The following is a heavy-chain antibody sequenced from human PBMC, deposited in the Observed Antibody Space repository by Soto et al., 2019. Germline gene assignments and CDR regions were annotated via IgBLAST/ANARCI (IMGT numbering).Heavy chain of an antibody. Sequence: GASLKISCKGSGYSFTSYWISWVRQMPGKGLEGMGRIDPSDSYTNYSPSFQGHVTISADKSIGTAYLQSCSLKASATPMNYCARHQLFNYHAYFSYGMDVWGQGTTVTVSS. J-gene: IGHJ6*02. CDR3: ARHQLFNYHAYFSYGMDV. CDR2: IDPSDSYT. D-gene: IGHD1-1*01. V-gene: IGHV5-10-1*01. CDR1: GYSFTSYW.